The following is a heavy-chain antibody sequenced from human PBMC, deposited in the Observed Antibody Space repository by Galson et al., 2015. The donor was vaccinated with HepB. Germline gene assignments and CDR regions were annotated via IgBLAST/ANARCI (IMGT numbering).Heavy chain of an antibody. J-gene: IGHJ4*02. CDR1: GGTFRSSA. CDR3: ARWAGRSPSRGWYGALDY. Sequence: SVKVSCKASGGTFRSSAISWVRQAPGHGLEWLGGIIPMFGTANYAQKFQGRVTITADESTSTAYMELSNLKSEDTAVYYCARWAGRSPSRGWYGALDYWGQGTLVTVSS. V-gene: IGHV1-69*13. D-gene: IGHD6-19*01. CDR2: IIPMFGTA.